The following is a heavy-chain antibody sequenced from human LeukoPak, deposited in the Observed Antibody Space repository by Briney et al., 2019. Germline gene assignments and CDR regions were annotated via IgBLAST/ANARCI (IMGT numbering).Heavy chain of an antibody. CDR1: GYNFISYY. J-gene: IGHJ6*02. Sequence: ASLKLSCKASGYNFISYYMHWVRQAPGQGLEWMAIINPSGGSTSYAQKFQDRVTMTRDTSTSTVYLELSSLKSEDTAVYYCAREDVVLVDAVRYYFYGMDVWGQGTTVTVSS. CDR2: INPSGGST. D-gene: IGHD1-26*01. CDR3: AREDVVLVDAVRYYFYGMDV. V-gene: IGHV1-46*01.